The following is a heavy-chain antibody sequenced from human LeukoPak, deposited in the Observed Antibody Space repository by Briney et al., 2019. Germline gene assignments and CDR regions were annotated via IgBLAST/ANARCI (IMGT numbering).Heavy chain of an antibody. CDR2: INPNSGGT. V-gene: IGHV1-2*02. D-gene: IGHD3-3*01. CDR1: GYTFTGYY. Sequence: GASVKVSCKASGYTFTGYYMHWVRQAPGQGLEWMGWINPNSGGTNYAQKFQGRVTMTRDTSISTAYTELSRLRSDDTAVYYCARLDFWSGYSYYYYGMDVWGQGTTVTVSS. CDR3: ARLDFWSGYSYYYYGMDV. J-gene: IGHJ6*02.